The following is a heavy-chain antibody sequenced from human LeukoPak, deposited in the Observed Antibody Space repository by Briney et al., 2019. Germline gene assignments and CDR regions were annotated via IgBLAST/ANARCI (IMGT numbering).Heavy chain of an antibody. CDR1: GFTFSIYS. Sequence: PGGSLRLSCAGSGFTFSIYSMTWVRQAPGKGLEWVANIKQDGGEKFYVDSVKGRFTISRDNAKNSLYLQMNSLRAEDTAVYYCARTEAYSESSSIYYYYGLDVWGQGTTVTVSS. D-gene: IGHD1-26*01. J-gene: IGHJ6*02. V-gene: IGHV3-7*01. CDR2: IKQDGGEK. CDR3: ARTEAYSESSSIYYYYGLDV.